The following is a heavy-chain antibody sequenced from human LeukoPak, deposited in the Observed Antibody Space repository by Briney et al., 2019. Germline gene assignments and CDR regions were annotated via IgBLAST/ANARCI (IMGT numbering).Heavy chain of an antibody. CDR2: INPNSGGT. D-gene: IGHD4-17*01. J-gene: IGHJ4*02. CDR1: GYTFTGYY. Sequence: GASVKVSCKASGYTFTGYYMHWVRQAPGQGLEWMGWINPNSGGTNYAQKFQGRVTMTRDTPISTAYMELSRLRSDDTAVYYCARNLDPTTVSPTIDYWGQGTLVTVSS. CDR3: ARNLDPTTVSPTIDY. V-gene: IGHV1-2*02.